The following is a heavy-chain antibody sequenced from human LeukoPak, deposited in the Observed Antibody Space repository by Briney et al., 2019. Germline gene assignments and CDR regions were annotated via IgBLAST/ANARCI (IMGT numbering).Heavy chain of an antibody. CDR2: IYYGRSP. V-gene: IGHV4-39*02. Sequence: SETLSLTCTVSGDSISRSTYYWAWIRQPPGKGLEWIGSIYYGRSPYFNPSLESRATISVDTSKNHFSLKMSSVTAADTAVYYCARSSGTGTFSYWGQGTLVTVSS. CDR3: ARSSGTGTFSY. D-gene: IGHD6-25*01. J-gene: IGHJ4*02. CDR1: GDSISRSTYY.